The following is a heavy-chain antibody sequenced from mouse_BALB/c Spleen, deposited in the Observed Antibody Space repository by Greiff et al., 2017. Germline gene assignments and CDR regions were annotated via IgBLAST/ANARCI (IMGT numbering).Heavy chain of an antibody. Sequence: EVQLVESGGGLVKPGGSLKLSCAASGFAFSSYDMSWVRQTPEKRLEWVAYISSGGGSTYYPDTVTGRFTISRDNAKNTLYLQMSSLKSEDTAMYYCARHFTTVVATRAMDYWGQGTSVTVSS. CDR3: ARHFTTVVATRAMDY. CDR2: ISSGGGST. CDR1: GFAFSSYD. J-gene: IGHJ4*01. V-gene: IGHV5-12-1*01. D-gene: IGHD1-1*01.